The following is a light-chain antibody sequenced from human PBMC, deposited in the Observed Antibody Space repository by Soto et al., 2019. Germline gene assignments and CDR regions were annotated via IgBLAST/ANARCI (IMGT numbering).Light chain of an antibody. CDR2: KAS. J-gene: IGKJ4*01. Sequence: DIQMTQSPSTLSASVGDRVTITCRASQSISSWLAWYQQKPGKAPKLLIYKASSLESGVTSRFSGRGSGTEFTLTISSLQPDDFATYYCQQYNSYSPTLTFGGGTKVEIK. CDR1: QSISSW. CDR3: QQYNSYSPTLT. V-gene: IGKV1-5*03.